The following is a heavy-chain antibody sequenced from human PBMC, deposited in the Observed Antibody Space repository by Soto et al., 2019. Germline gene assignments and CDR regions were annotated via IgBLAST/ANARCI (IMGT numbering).Heavy chain of an antibody. CDR3: GRGPSPRAPAGGTPYYYAMDV. CDR1: GYDFTAYD. Sequence: GASVKVSCKASGYDFTAYDINGVLQSSVRWLEWMGWMNPINGAAGSARRFQGRISMTRNTATGTAYLELTSLRSDGSAVYYCGRGPSPRAPAGGTPYYYAMDVWGQGTTVTVSS. J-gene: IGHJ6*02. V-gene: IGHV1-8*02. CDR2: MNPINGAA. D-gene: IGHD6-13*01.